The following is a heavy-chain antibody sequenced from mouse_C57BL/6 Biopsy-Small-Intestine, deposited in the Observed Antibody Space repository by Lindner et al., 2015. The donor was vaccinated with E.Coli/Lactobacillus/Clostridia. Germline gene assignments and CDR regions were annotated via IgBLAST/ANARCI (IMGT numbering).Heavy chain of an antibody. J-gene: IGHJ4*01. CDR1: GYAFTSYV. CDR3: ARSQWLLHAMDY. V-gene: IGHV1-14*01. CDR2: INPYNDGT. Sequence: VQLQESGPELVKPGASVKMSCKASGYAFTSYVIHWVKQKPGQGLEWIGYINPYNDGTKYNEKFKGKATLTSDKSSSTAYMELSSLTSEDSAVYSCARSQWLLHAMDYWGQGTSVTVSS. D-gene: IGHD2-3*01.